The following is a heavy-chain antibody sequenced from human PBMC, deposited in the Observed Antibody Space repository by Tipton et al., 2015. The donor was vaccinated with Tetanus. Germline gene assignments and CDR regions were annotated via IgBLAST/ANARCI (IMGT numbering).Heavy chain of an antibody. CDR2: VYYSGTT. J-gene: IGHJ4*02. Sequence: TLSLTCTVSGGSMSSYYWSWIRQPPGKELEWIGYVYYSGTTNYNPSLKSRVTISADTSKNKFSLKVSSVTAADTAIYYCARFSYDSGGFYSYFDYWGRGTLVTVSS. V-gene: IGHV4-59*08. CDR3: ARFSYDSGGFYSYFDY. CDR1: GGSMSSYY. D-gene: IGHD3-22*01.